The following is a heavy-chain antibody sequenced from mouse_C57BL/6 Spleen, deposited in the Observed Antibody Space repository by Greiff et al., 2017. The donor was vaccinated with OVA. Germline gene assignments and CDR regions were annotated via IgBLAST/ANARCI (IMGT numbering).Heavy chain of an antibody. CDR2: IHPSDSDT. D-gene: IGHD3-2*02. Sequence: QVQLQQSGAELVKPGASVKVSCKASGYTFTSYWMHWVRQRPGQGLEWIGRIHPSDSDTNYNQKFKGKATLTVDKSSSTAYMQLISLTSEDTAVYYSARDRSCRYAMDYWGQGTSVTVSS. V-gene: IGHV1-74*01. CDR3: ARDRSCRYAMDY. CDR1: GYTFTSYW. J-gene: IGHJ4*01.